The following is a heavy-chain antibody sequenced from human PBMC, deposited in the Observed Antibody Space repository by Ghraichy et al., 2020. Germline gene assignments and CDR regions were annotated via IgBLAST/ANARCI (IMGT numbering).Heavy chain of an antibody. J-gene: IGHJ4*02. D-gene: IGHD2-2*01. CDR3: ARAPGPEGPYFDS. CDR2: IYDGVTS. CDR1: GDSISGGLYS. Sequence: SETLSLTCAVSGDSISGGLYSWNWIRQSPGKGLEWIGHIYDGVTSRYNPSLKSRVTVSLDRLRNNFSLKLNSVTAADTAVYYCARAPGPEGPYFDSWGLVILVTVFS. V-gene: IGHV4-30-2*06.